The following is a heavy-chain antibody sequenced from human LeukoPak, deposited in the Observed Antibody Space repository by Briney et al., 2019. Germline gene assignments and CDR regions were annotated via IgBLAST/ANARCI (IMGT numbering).Heavy chain of an antibody. V-gene: IGHV1-69*13. Sequence: GASVKVSCKASGYTFTSYDISWVRQAPGQGLEWMGGIIPIFGTANYAQKFQGRVTITADESTSTAYMELSSLRSEDTAVYYCARSPYDSSGQFDYWGQGTLVTVSS. CDR2: IIPIFGTA. J-gene: IGHJ4*02. D-gene: IGHD3-22*01. CDR1: GYTFTSYD. CDR3: ARSPYDSSGQFDY.